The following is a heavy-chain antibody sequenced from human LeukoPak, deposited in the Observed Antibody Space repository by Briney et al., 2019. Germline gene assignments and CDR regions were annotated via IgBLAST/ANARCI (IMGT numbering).Heavy chain of an antibody. D-gene: IGHD3-22*01. V-gene: IGHV4-39*07. J-gene: IGHJ4*02. CDR3: AADSSGYYYNYFDY. CDR1: GGSISSGSYY. CDR2: INHSGSA. Sequence: SETLSLTCTVSGGSISSGSYYRSWIRQPPGTGLEWIGEINHSGSANYNPSLKSRVTMLLDTSKNQFSLKLSSVTAADTAVYYCAADSSGYYYNYFDYWGQGTLVTVSS.